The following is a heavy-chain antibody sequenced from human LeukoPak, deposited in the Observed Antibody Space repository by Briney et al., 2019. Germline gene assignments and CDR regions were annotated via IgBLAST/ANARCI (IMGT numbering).Heavy chain of an antibody. D-gene: IGHD2-21*01. J-gene: IGHJ6*02. CDR1: TYTLTELS. CDR3: ATRSQVRVEVIYYYYGMDV. CDR2: FDPEDGET. Sequence: ASVKVSCKVSTYTLTELSIHWVRQAPGKGLEWMGGFDPEDGETIYAQKFQGRVTMTEDTSTDTAYMELSSLRSEDTAVYYCATRSQVRVEVIYYYYGMDVWGQGTTVTVSS. V-gene: IGHV1-24*01.